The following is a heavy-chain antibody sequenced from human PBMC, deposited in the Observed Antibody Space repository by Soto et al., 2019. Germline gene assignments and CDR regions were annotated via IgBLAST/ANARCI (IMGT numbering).Heavy chain of an antibody. Sequence: ASVKVSCKASGYTFTSYYMHWVRQAPGQGLEWMGIINPSGGSTSYAQKFQGRVTMTRDTSTSTVYMELSSLRSEDTAVYYCARAVSARYYYDSSGYPHDAFDIWVQGTMVTVSS. CDR2: INPSGGST. V-gene: IGHV1-46*01. CDR3: ARAVSARYYYDSSGYPHDAFDI. D-gene: IGHD3-22*01. CDR1: GYTFTSYY. J-gene: IGHJ3*02.